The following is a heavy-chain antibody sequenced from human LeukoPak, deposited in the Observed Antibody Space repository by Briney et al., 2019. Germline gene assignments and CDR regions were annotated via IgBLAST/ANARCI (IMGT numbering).Heavy chain of an antibody. CDR1: GYTFTSYG. CDR3: ARGRPLAAMVFNWFDP. J-gene: IGHJ5*02. D-gene: IGHD5-18*01. CDR2: ISAYNGNT. V-gene: IGHV1-18*01. Sequence: ASVKVSCKASGYTFTSYGISWVRQAPGQGLEWMGWISAYNGNTNYAQKLQGRVTMTTDTSTSTAYMELSSLRSEDTAVYYCARGRPLAAMVFNWFDPWGQGTLVTVSS.